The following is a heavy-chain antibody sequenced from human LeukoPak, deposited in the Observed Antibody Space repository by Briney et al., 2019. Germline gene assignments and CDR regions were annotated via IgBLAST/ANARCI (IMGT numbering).Heavy chain of an antibody. Sequence: ASVKVSCKASGYTFTGYYMHWVRQAPGQGLEWMGCINPNSGGTNYAQKFQGRVTMTRDTSITTAYMELSRLSSDDTAVYYCARHPGKVTNDWYFDLWGRGTLVTVSS. J-gene: IGHJ2*01. CDR3: ARHPGKVTNDWYFDL. CDR1: GYTFTGYY. V-gene: IGHV1-2*02. CDR2: INPNSGGT. D-gene: IGHD4-23*01.